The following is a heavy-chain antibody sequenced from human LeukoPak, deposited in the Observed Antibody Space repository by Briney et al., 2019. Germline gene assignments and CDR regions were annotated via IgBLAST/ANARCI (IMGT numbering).Heavy chain of an antibody. CDR1: GYTFTNYY. D-gene: IGHD3-22*01. CDR2: INPSGGST. CDR3: ARVRYYDSSGYYFDY. V-gene: IGHV1-46*01. Sequence: RASVKVSCKASGYTFTNYYIHWVRQAPGQGLECMGIINPSGGSTSYAQKFQGRVTMTTDTSTSTAYMELRSLRSDDTAVYYCARVRYYDSSGYYFDYWGQGTLVTVSS. J-gene: IGHJ4*02.